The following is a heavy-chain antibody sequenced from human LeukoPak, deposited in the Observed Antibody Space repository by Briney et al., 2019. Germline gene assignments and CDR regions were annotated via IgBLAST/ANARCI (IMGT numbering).Heavy chain of an antibody. V-gene: IGHV4-34*01. Sequence: PSETLSLTCAVYGGSFSGYYWSWIRQPPGKGPEWIGEINHSGITNYNPSLKSRVTTSVDTSKNQFSLELSSVSAAATPVYYCARAGLNGDFDYWGQGPPVTASS. CDR1: GGSFSGYY. J-gene: IGHJ4*02. CDR3: ARAGLNGDFDY. CDR2: INHSGIT. D-gene: IGHD4-17*01.